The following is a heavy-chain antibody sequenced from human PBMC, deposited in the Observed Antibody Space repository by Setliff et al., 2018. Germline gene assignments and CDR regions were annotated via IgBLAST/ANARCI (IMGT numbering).Heavy chain of an antibody. D-gene: IGHD2-2*01. CDR2: IYAGEAT. J-gene: IGHJ4*02. Sequence: PSQTLSLPCTVSGDSISNYYWIRQTAGKGLEWIGSIYAGEATYYNPSLESRVVISVDSSKKRFSLKVSSVTAADTAVYYCARAIVVVPPNALKVYFDHWGPGVQVTVSS. CDR1: GDSISNYY. V-gene: IGHV4-4*07. CDR3: ARAIVVVPPNALKVYFDH.